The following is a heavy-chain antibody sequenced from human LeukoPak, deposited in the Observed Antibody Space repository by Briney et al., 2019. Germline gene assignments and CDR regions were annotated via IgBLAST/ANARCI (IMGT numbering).Heavy chain of an antibody. CDR2: ISSSGSTI. J-gene: IGHJ3*02. CDR3: ARDWYYYDSSGYPDAFDI. D-gene: IGHD3-22*01. V-gene: IGHV3-11*01. CDR1: GFTFSDYY. Sequence: GGSLRLSCAASGFTFSDYYMSWIRQAPGKGLEWVSYISSSGSTIYYADSVKGRFTISRDNAKNSLYLQMNSLRAEDTAVYYCARDWYYYDSSGYPDAFDIWGQGTMVTVSS.